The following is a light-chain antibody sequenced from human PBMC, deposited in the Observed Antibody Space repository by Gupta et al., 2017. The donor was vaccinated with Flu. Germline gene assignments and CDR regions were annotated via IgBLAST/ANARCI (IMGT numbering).Light chain of an antibody. V-gene: IGKV1-39*01. CDR3: QQSFRNTFA. CDR2: DAS. CDR1: QNIRNY. J-gene: IGKJ3*01. Sequence: DIQMSQFPTSLSASAGDRVTITCRASQNIRNYLNWYQQKSGRAPKLLVYDASTLKTGVPSRFSGSGSGTEFTLTISNLEPDDFATYYCQQSFRNTFAFGHGTTVDMK.